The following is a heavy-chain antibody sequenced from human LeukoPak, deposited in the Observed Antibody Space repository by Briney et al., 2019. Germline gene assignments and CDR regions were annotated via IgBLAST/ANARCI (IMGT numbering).Heavy chain of an antibody. CDR2: ISGSGGST. Sequence: GGSLRLSCAASGFTFSSYAMSWVRQAPGKGLEWVSAISGSGGSTYYADSVKGRFTISRDNSKNTLYLQMNSLRAEDTAVYYCANGGYYYDSSGYYETRYDYFDYWGQGTLVTVSS. D-gene: IGHD3-22*01. CDR1: GFTFSSYA. CDR3: ANGGYYYDSSGYYETRYDYFDY. J-gene: IGHJ4*02. V-gene: IGHV3-23*01.